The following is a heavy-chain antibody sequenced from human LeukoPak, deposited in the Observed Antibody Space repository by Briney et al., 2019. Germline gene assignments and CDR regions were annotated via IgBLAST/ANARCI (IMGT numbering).Heavy chain of an antibody. J-gene: IGHJ3*01. Sequence: GGSLRLSCVASGYSFASLAMSWVRQGPGKGLEWVPGISGSGGRAPHADSVAGRLALSTDKSKHTVYLQMMGLTAEDTAVYYCAKTRYNWKSPDALDVWGQGTLVTVSS. CDR1: GYSFASLA. CDR3: AKTRYNWKSPDALDV. V-gene: IGHV3-23*01. CDR2: ISGSGGRA. D-gene: IGHD1-1*01.